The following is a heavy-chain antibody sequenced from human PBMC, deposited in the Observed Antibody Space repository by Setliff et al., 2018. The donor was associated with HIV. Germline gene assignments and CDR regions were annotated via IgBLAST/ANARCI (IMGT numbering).Heavy chain of an antibody. J-gene: IGHJ6*03. Sequence: SETLSLTCTVSGDSMSSSSYYWGWIRQPPGKGLEWIGETYHSGITKYNPSLKSRVTMSVDKSKNHFSLNLSSVTAADTAVYYCARSAYYYYYMDVWGKGTTVTVSS. CDR2: TYHSGIT. V-gene: IGHV4-39*07. CDR3: ARSAYYYYYMDV. CDR1: GDSMSSSSYY.